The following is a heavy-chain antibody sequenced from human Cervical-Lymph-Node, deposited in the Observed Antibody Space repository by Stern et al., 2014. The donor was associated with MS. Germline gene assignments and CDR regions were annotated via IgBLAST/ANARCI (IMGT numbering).Heavy chain of an antibody. V-gene: IGHV4-59*01. CDR2: IYSSGST. J-gene: IGHJ4*02. CDR3: ARGVGELYY. D-gene: IGHD3-10*01. Sequence: QVQLQESGPGLVKPSETLSLTCTVSGGSISSYYWSWIRQPPGKGLEWIGYIYSSGSTNYNPSLKSRVTISVDTSKNQFSLKLSSVTAADTAVYYCARGVGELYYWGQGTLVTVSS. CDR1: GGSISSYY.